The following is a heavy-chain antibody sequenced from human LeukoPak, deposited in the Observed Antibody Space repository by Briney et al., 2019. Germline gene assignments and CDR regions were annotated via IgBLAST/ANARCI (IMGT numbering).Heavy chain of an antibody. D-gene: IGHD1-26*01. CDR1: GFTFSNYW. Sequence: AGGSLRLSCAASGFTFSNYWMTWVRRAPGRGLEWVASIEDDGSRKNYGDSVKGRFTISRDNAENSLYLQMNILRVEDTAVYFCARDIPRGATHLDYWGQGTLVTVSA. CDR3: ARDIPRGATHLDY. J-gene: IGHJ4*02. V-gene: IGHV3-7*01. CDR2: IEDDGSRK.